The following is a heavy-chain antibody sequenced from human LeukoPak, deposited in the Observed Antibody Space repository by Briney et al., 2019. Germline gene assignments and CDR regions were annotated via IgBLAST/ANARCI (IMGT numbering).Heavy chain of an antibody. CDR1: GGSISSYY. Sequence: PSETLSLTCTVSGGSISSYYWSWIRQPPGKGLEWIGYIYYSGSTNYNPSLKSRVTISIDTSKSQFSLELRSVTAADTAVYYCARHGHDTDNYEAHFDYWGQGALVTVSS. D-gene: IGHD3-3*01. CDR2: IYYSGST. V-gene: IGHV4-59*08. CDR3: ARHGHDTDNYEAHFDY. J-gene: IGHJ4*02.